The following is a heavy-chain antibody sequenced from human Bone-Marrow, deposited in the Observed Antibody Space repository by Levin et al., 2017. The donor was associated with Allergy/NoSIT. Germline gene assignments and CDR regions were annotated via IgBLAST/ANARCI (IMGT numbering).Heavy chain of an antibody. CDR3: ASEHTSEFWGGLSHNGFDP. J-gene: IGHJ5*02. CDR2: VYYSGIT. V-gene: IGHV4-61*01. D-gene: IGHD3-3*01. CDR1: SGSVSSVIHY. Sequence: SETLSLTCTVSSGSVSSVIHYWSWIRQPPGQGLEWIGYVYYSGITKYNPSLKSRVTISVDTSKNQFSLNLTSVTAAATAVYYCASEHTSEFWGGLSHNGFDPWGQGTLVTVSS.